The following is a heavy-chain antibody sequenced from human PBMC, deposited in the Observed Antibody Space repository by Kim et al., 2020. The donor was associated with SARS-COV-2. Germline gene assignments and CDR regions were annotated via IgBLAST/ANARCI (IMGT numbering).Heavy chain of an antibody. CDR2: ISGSGDTT. Sequence: GGSLRLSCVASGFTMSYGMAWVRRAPGKGLEWVSAISGSGDTTYYADYVKGRFSISRENSKTTKIYLQMNNLRVEDTALYFCAKARLGRAVTGWGSELDSWGQGTLVTVSS. CDR3: AKARLGRAVTGWGSELDS. V-gene: IGHV3-23*01. D-gene: IGHD2-21*01. J-gene: IGHJ4*02. CDR1: GFTMSYG.